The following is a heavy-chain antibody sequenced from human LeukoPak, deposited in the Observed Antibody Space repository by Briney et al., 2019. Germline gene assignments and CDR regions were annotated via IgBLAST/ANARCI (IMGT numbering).Heavy chain of an antibody. CDR1: GYTVTGYY. CDR3: ARGYCSSTNCYAIFDY. D-gene: IGHD2-2*01. J-gene: IGHJ4*02. CDR2: INPNSGGT. Sequence: ASVKVSCKASGYTVTGYYMHWVRQAPGQGLEWMGWINPNSGGTNYAQKFQGRVTMTRDTSISTAYMELSRLRSDDTAVYYCARGYCSSTNCYAIFDYWGQGTLVTVSS. V-gene: IGHV1-2*02.